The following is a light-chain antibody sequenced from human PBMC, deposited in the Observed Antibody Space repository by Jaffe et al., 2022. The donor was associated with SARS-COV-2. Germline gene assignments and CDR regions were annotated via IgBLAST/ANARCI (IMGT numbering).Light chain of an antibody. V-gene: IGKV1-5*03. CDR1: RSIDTW. Sequence: DIQMTQSPSTLSASIGDRVTITCRASRSIDTWLAWYQQKPGKAPKLLIYAASNLETGVPSRFSGSGSGTEFTLTISSLQPDDFATYHCQQYQSYIAFGQGTKVEVK. CDR2: AAS. J-gene: IGKJ1*01. CDR3: QQYQSYIA.